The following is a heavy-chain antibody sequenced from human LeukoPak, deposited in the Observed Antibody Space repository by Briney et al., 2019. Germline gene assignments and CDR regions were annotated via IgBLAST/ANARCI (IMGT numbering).Heavy chain of an antibody. V-gene: IGHV1-2*02. J-gene: IGHJ4*02. CDR2: INPNSGGT. CDR1: GYTFTSYD. CDR3: ARDLGSSSYLGIDY. D-gene: IGHD6-13*01. Sequence: ASVKVSCKASGYTFTSYDINWVRQAPGQGLEWMGWINPNSGGTNYAQKFQGRVTMTRDTSISTAYMELSRLRSDDTAVYYCARDLGSSSYLGIDYWGQGTLVTVSS.